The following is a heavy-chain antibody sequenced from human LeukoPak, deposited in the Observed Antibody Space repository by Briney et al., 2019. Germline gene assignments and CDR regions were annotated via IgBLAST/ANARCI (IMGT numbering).Heavy chain of an antibody. CDR1: GYTFSSYG. J-gene: IGHJ6*02. CDR3: AKVIPAAISYYFYGMDV. V-gene: IGHV1-18*01. D-gene: IGHD2-2*01. CDR2: ISPYDGKT. Sequence: ASVKVSCTASGYTFSSYGLSWVRHAPGQGLEWMGWISPYDGKTNYAQKFQGRVTMTIDTSTNTAYMELRSLRSDDTAVYYCAKVIPAAISYYFYGMDVWGQGTTVAVSS.